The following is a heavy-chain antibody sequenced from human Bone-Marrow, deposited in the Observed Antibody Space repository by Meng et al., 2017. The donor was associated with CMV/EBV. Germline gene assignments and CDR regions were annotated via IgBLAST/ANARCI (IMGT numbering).Heavy chain of an antibody. D-gene: IGHD3-10*01. CDR2: IIPYLDEP. CDR3: AGRGPYGRALDV. V-gene: IGHV1-69*10. J-gene: IGHJ3*01. CDR1: GGTSNTYT. Sequence: SVKVSCKASGGTSNTYTFNWVRQAPGRGLEWMGGIIPYLDEPNYAQTFQGRVTITSDRSTAAYMVLSSLRSEDTAVYFCAGRGPYGRALDVWGQGTLVTVSS.